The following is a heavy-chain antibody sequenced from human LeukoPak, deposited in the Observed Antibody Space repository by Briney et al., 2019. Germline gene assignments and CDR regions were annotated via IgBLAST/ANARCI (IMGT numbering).Heavy chain of an antibody. V-gene: IGHV4-38-2*02. Sequence: PSETLSLTCTVSGYSISSGYYWGWIRQPPGKGLEWIGSIYHSGSTYYNPSLKSRVTISVDTSRNQFSLKLSSVTAADTAVYYCARNPPVQYDSSGEFDYWGRGTLVTVSS. CDR1: GYSISSGYY. CDR2: IYHSGST. J-gene: IGHJ4*02. D-gene: IGHD3-22*01. CDR3: ARNPPVQYDSSGEFDY.